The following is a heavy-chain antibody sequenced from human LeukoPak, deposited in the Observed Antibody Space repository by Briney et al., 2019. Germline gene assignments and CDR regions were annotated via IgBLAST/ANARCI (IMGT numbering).Heavy chain of an antibody. Sequence: ASVKVSCKASGGTFSSYAISWVRQAPGQGLEWMGGIIPIFGTANYAQKFQGRVTITTDESTSTAYMELSSLRSEDTAVYSCARSNWNRAVGAFDIWGQGTLVTVSS. D-gene: IGHD1-20*01. J-gene: IGHJ4*02. V-gene: IGHV1-69*05. CDR1: GGTFSSYA. CDR2: IIPIFGTA. CDR3: ARSNWNRAVGAFDI.